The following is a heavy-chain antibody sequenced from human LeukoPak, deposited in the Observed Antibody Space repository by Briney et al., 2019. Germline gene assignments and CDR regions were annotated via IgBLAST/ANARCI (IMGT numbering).Heavy chain of an antibody. J-gene: IGHJ3*02. V-gene: IGHV3-53*01. Sequence: GGSLRLSCAASDFTVSNMYMTWVRQAPGKGLEWVSLIYSDGRTDYADSVKGRYTISRDNSKNTVYLQMNSLRVEDTAVNYCARGLFLSGYLDAFDIWGQGTVVTVSS. CDR1: DFTVSNMY. CDR3: ARGLFLSGYLDAFDI. D-gene: IGHD3-22*01. CDR2: IYSDGRT.